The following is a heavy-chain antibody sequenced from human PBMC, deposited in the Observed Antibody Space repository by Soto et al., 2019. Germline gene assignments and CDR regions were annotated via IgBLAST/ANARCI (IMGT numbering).Heavy chain of an antibody. Sequence: QVQLQQWGAGPFRPLETLSLTCGVSGGSFSGYYWAWIRQSPGKGLEWIGEINDRGSINYNPSLKSRVSLSVDTSKNHYSLNLRSVTAADTAVYYCARESHDILTGPPWVWYFDLWGRGTLVTVSS. CDR3: ARESHDILTGPPWVWYFDL. J-gene: IGHJ2*01. CDR1: GGSFSGYY. D-gene: IGHD3-9*01. CDR2: INDRGSI. V-gene: IGHV4-34*01.